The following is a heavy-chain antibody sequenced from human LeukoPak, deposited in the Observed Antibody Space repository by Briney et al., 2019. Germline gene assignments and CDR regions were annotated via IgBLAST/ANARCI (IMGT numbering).Heavy chain of an antibody. J-gene: IGHJ4*02. CDR3: ARTTYQWHEKYYFDY. CDR2: IYHSGST. D-gene: IGHD6-19*01. CDR1: GYSISSGYY. Sequence: SETLSLTCTVSGYSISSGYYWGWIRQPPGKGLEWIGSIYHSGSTYYNPSLKSRVTISVDTSKNQFSLKLSSVTAADTAVYYCARTTYQWHEKYYFDYWGQGTLVTVSS. V-gene: IGHV4-38-2*02.